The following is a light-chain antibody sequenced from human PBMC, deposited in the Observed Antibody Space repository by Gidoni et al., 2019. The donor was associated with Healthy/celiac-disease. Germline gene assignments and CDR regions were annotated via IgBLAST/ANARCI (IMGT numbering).Light chain of an antibody. V-gene: IGKV2-28*01. CDR1: QSLLHSNGYNY. Sequence: DIVMTQSPLSLPVTPGEPASISCRSSQSLLHSNGYNYLDWYLQKPGQSPQLLIYLGSNRASGVTDRFSGSGSGTDFTLKISRVEAEDVGVYYCIFETFGQGTKVEIK. J-gene: IGKJ1*01. CDR3: IFET. CDR2: LGS.